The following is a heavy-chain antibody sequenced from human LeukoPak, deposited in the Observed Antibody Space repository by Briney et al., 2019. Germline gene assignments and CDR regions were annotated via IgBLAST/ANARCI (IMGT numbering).Heavy chain of an antibody. J-gene: IGHJ1*01. Sequence: APVKVSCKASGYTFTSYGISWVRQAPGQGLEWMGWISAYNGNTNYAQKFQGRVTMTRDTSISTAYMELSRLRSDDTAVYYCARVGVRYGDFPNWGQGTLVTVSS. CDR1: GYTFTSYG. CDR3: ARVGVRYGDFPN. D-gene: IGHD4-17*01. CDR2: ISAYNGNT. V-gene: IGHV1-18*01.